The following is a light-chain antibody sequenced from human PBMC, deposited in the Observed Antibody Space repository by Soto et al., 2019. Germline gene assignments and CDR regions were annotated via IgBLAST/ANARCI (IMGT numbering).Light chain of an antibody. CDR3: SSYTSSSTLDV. V-gene: IGLV2-14*01. CDR1: SSDVGGYNY. CDR2: EVS. J-gene: IGLJ1*01. Sequence: QSVLPQPASLSGSPGQSITISCTGTSSDVGGYNYVSWYQQHPGKAPKLMIYEVSNRPSGVSNRFSGSKSGNTASLTISGLQAEDEADYYCSSYTSSSTLDVVGTGTKVTGL.